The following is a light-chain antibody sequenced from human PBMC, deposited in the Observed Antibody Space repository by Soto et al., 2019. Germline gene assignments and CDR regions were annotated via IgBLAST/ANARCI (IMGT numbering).Light chain of an antibody. J-gene: IGKJ4*01. CDR1: QDIGTS. V-gene: IGKV1-9*01. Sequence: DVQLSQSPSFLSASVGDRVTIACRASQDIGTSLGWYQQKPGKAPNLLIYAASTLQSGVPSRFSGSGSGTEFTLTISSLQPEDFATFYCQQVKSYPITFGGGTKVEIK. CDR3: QQVKSYPIT. CDR2: AAS.